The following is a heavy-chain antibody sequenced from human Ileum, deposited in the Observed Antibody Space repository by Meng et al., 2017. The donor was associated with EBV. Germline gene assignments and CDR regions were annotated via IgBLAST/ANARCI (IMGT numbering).Heavy chain of an antibody. V-gene: IGHV1-8*01. CDR3: ATGVADFEY. J-gene: IGHJ4*02. CDR1: GYTFTSYD. Sequence: QVQLVPSWAEVKKPGASVKVSCKASGYTFTSYDINWVRQGTGQGLEWMGWMNPNRGTTGYAQKFQGRVTMTRNISKSTAYMDLSSLRSEDTAVYYCATGVADFEYWGQGTLVTVSS. D-gene: IGHD6-19*01. CDR2: MNPNRGTT.